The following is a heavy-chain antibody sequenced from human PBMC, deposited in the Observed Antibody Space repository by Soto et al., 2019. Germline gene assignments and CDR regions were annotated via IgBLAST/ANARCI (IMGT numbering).Heavy chain of an antibody. Sequence: QVQLVQSGAEVKKPGASVRISCEASRYAFTTYILYWVRQAPGQRLEWMGWINAGNGNTKYSQKFQDRVTITRDTSASTAYMELSSLRSEDTAVYYCASGNCDDICSHDYWGQGTLVNFSS. CDR1: RYAFTTYI. J-gene: IGHJ4*02. D-gene: IGHD3-9*01. CDR3: ASGNCDDICSHDY. CDR2: INAGNGNT. V-gene: IGHV1-3*01.